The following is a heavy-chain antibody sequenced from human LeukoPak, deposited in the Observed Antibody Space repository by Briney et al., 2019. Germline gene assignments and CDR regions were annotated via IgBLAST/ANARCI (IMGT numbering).Heavy chain of an antibody. J-gene: IGHJ4*02. Sequence: PSETLSLTCTVSGGSISSYYWSWIRQPPGKGLEWIGYIYYSGSTNYNPSLKSRVTISVDTSKNQFSLKLSSVTAADTAVYYCAAHYDSSGYLIDYWGQGTLVTVSS. CDR1: GGSISSYY. V-gene: IGHV4-59*01. CDR3: AAHYDSSGYLIDY. D-gene: IGHD3-22*01. CDR2: IYYSGST.